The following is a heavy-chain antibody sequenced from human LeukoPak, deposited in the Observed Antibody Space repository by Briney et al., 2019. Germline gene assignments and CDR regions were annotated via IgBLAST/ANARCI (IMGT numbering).Heavy chain of an antibody. CDR3: ARGAWLQHAFDI. Sequence: SVKVSCKASGGTFSSYAISWVRQAPGQGLEWMGGIIPIFGTANYAQKFQGRVTITADKSTSTAYMELSSLRSEDTAVYYCARGAWLQHAFDIWGQGTMVTVSS. CDR2: IIPIFGTA. CDR1: GGTFSSYA. D-gene: IGHD5-24*01. J-gene: IGHJ3*02. V-gene: IGHV1-69*06.